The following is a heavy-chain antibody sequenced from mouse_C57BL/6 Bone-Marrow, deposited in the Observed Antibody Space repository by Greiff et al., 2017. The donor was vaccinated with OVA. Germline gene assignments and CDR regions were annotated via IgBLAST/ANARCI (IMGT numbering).Heavy chain of an antibody. CDR2: IHPSDGDT. CDR3: APCEGVVAKDWYFDV. D-gene: IGHD1-1*01. CDR1: GYTFTSYW. V-gene: IGHV1-74*01. Sequence: QVQLQQPGAELVKPGASVKVSCKASGYTFTSYWMHWVKQRPGQGLEWIGRIHPSDGDTNYNQKFTGKATLTVDTSSSTAYMQLSSLTSEDSAVYYCAPCEGVVAKDWYFDVWGTGTTGTVSS. J-gene: IGHJ1*03.